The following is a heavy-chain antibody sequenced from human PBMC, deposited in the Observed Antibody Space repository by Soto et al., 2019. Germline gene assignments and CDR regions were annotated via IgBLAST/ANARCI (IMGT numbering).Heavy chain of an antibody. V-gene: IGHV1-69*01. Sequence: QVQLVQSGAEVKKPGSSVKVSCKASGGTFSSYAISWVRQAPGQGLEWMGGIIPIFGTANYAQKFQGRVTITADESTSTAYMELSSLRSEDTAVYYCARDDYGDYTYHYYGMDVWGQGTTVTVSS. J-gene: IGHJ6*02. D-gene: IGHD4-17*01. CDR2: IIPIFGTA. CDR3: ARDDYGDYTYHYYGMDV. CDR1: GGTFSSYA.